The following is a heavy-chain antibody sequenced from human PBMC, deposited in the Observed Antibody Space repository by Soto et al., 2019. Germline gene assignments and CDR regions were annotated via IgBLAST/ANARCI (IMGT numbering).Heavy chain of an antibody. Sequence: SLRLSCAASGFTFSSYAMTWVRQAPGKGLEWVSGISGSGSSTYYADSVKGRFTISRDNSKDTLYLQMNSLRAEDTAVYYCAKGVIPARPYYFDYWGQGTLVTVSS. V-gene: IGHV3-23*01. CDR1: GFTFSSYA. D-gene: IGHD3-16*02. CDR3: AKGVIPARPYYFDY. J-gene: IGHJ4*02. CDR2: ISGSGSST.